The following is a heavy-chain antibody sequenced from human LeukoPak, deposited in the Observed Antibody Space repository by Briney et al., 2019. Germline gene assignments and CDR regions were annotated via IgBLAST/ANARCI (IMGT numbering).Heavy chain of an antibody. J-gene: IGHJ6*03. V-gene: IGHV4-39*07. CDR3: ARRGGKYYYYYMDV. CDR2: IYYSGST. CDR1: GGSISSSSYY. Sequence: SETLSLTCTVSGGSISSSSYYWGWIRQPPGKGLEWIGSIYYSGSTYYNPSLKSRVTISVDTSKNQFSLKLSSVTAADTAVYYCARRGGKYYYYYMDVWGKGTTVTISS. D-gene: IGHD3-16*01.